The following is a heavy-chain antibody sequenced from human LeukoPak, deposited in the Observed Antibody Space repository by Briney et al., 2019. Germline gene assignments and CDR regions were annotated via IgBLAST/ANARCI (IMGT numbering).Heavy chain of an antibody. CDR1: GFTFSSYG. Sequence: GGSLRLSCAVSGFTFSSYGMTWVRRAPGKGLEWVSVISSNGVSTYYADSVKGRFTISRDNSKNTLYLQMNSLRAEDTAVYYCLSGWYLDYWGQGTLVTVSS. V-gene: IGHV3-23*01. CDR2: ISSNGVST. J-gene: IGHJ4*02. CDR3: LSGWYLDY. D-gene: IGHD6-19*01.